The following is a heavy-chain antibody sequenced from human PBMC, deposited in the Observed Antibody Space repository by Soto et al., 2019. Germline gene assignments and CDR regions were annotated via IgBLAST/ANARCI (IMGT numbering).Heavy chain of an antibody. Sequence: QVQLVQSGAEVKEPGASGRVCCENSGYTFTNYGFNWVRQAPGQGFEWRGWVSPYNGDTNYAQNFQGRVTMRADTSTSTVYMELRSLTSDDTAVYFCARIQSSGCLAYWGQGTLVIVSS. CDR1: GYTFTNYG. CDR2: VSPYNGDT. D-gene: IGHD6-19*01. J-gene: IGHJ4*02. V-gene: IGHV1-18*04. CDR3: ARIQSSGCLAY.